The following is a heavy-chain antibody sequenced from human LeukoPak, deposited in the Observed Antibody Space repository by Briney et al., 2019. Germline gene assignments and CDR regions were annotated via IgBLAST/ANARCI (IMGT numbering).Heavy chain of an antibody. V-gene: IGHV1-24*01. Sequence: GASVKVSCKASGYTFTSYGISWVRQAPGKGLEWMGGFDPEDGETIYAQKFQGRVTMTEDTSTDTAYMELSSLRSEDTAVYYCATVTYYDSSGLNWFDPWGQGTLVTVSS. CDR2: FDPEDGET. J-gene: IGHJ5*02. D-gene: IGHD3-22*01. CDR3: ATVTYYDSSGLNWFDP. CDR1: GYTFTSYG.